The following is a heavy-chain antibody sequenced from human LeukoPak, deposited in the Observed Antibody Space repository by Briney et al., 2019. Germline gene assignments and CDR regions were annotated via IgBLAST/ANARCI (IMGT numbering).Heavy chain of an antibody. Sequence: GGSLRLSCAASGFTFSSYGIHWVRQAPGKGQEWVAVISYVGSNKYYADSVKGRFTSSRDNSKNTLYLQMNSLRAEDTAVYYCAKEIYCSGGTCYKAFDYWGQGTLVTVSS. J-gene: IGHJ4*02. D-gene: IGHD2-15*01. CDR2: ISYVGSNK. V-gene: IGHV3-30*18. CDR1: GFTFSSYG. CDR3: AKEIYCSGGTCYKAFDY.